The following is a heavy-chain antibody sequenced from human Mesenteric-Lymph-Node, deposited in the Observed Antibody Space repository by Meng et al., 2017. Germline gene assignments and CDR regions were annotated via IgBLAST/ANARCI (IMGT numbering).Heavy chain of an antibody. D-gene: IGHD4-17*01. V-gene: IGHV3-48*03. Sequence: GGSLRLSCAASGFTFSSYEMNWVRQAPGKGLEWVSYISSSGSTIYYADSVKGRFTISRDNAKNSLYLQMNSLRAEDTAVYYCARSRHGDYVGWGTDAFDIWGQGTMVTVSS. CDR2: ISSSGSTI. CDR3: ARSRHGDYVGWGTDAFDI. CDR1: GFTFSSYE. J-gene: IGHJ3*02.